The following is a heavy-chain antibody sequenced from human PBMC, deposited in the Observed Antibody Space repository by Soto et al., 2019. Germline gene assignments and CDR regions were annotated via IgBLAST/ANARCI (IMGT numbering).Heavy chain of an antibody. Sequence: GGSLRLSCAASGFIFSSYWMSWVRQAPGKGLEWVANIKQDGSEKYYVDSVKGRFTISRDNAKNSLYLQMNSLRAEDTAVYYCARCVVVPAATNYFDYWGQGTLVTVSS. J-gene: IGHJ4*02. D-gene: IGHD2-2*01. CDR1: GFIFSSYW. V-gene: IGHV3-7*01. CDR2: IKQDGSEK. CDR3: ARCVVVPAATNYFDY.